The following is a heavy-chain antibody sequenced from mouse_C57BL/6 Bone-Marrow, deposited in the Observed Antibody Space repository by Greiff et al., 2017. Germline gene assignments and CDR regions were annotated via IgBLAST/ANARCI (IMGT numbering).Heavy chain of an antibody. J-gene: IGHJ3*01. V-gene: IGHV5-6*01. D-gene: IGHD2-4*01. CDR3: ARHGYDYAWFAY. CDR1: GFTFSSYG. CDR2: ISSGGSYT. Sequence: EVKLVESGGDLVKPGGSLKLSCAASGFTFSSYGMSWVRQTPDKRLEWVATISSGGSYTYYPDSVKGRFTISRDNAKNTLYLQMSSLKSEDTAMYYCARHGYDYAWFAYWGQGTLVTGSA.